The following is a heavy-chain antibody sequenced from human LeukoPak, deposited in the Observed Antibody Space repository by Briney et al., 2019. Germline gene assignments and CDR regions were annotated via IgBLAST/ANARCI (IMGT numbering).Heavy chain of an antibody. D-gene: IGHD2-8*01. CDR1: GGTFSSYA. CDR2: IIPISGTA. V-gene: IGHV1-69*13. CDR3: ARMVYAIAYYYGMDV. J-gene: IGHJ6*02. Sequence: SVKVSCKASGGTFSSYAISWVRQAPGQGLEWMGGIIPISGTANYAQKFQGRVTITADESTSTAYMELSSLRSEDTAVYYCARMVYAIAYYYGMDVWGQGTTVTVSS.